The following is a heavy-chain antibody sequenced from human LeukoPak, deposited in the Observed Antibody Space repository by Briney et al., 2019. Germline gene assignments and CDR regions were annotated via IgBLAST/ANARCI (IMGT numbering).Heavy chain of an antibody. CDR1: GGTISSYY. CDR3: ARDPGSSWYRFDY. Sequence: SETLSLTCTVSGGTISSYYWSWIRQPPGKGLEWIGYIYYSGSTNYNPSLKSRVTISVDTSKNQFSLKLSSVTAADTAVYYCARDPGSSWYRFDYWGQGTLVTVSS. V-gene: IGHV4-59*01. D-gene: IGHD6-13*01. J-gene: IGHJ4*02. CDR2: IYYSGST.